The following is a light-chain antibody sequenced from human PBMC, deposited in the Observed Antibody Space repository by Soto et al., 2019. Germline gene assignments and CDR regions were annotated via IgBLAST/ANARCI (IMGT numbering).Light chain of an antibody. CDR2: GAS. V-gene: IGKV3-20*01. CDR1: QSFSITY. Sequence: IVLTQSPGTLSLSPGESATLSCGASQSFSITYLAWYQQKPGQPPRLVVSGASSRATGVPDRFSVSGSGRDFTLTITRLEPEDFAVYYCQKYGSSPPYIFGQGTKLEIK. J-gene: IGKJ2*01. CDR3: QKYGSSPPYI.